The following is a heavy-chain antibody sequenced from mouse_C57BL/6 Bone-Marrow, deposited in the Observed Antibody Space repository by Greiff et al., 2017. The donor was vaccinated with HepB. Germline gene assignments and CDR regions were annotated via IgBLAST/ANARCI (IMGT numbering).Heavy chain of an antibody. CDR3: ARRNYGSSPYYYAMDY. Sequence: QVHVKQSGPGLVQPSQSLSITCTVSGFSLTSYGVHWVRQSPGKGLEWLGVIWSGGSTDYNAAFISRLSISKDNSKSQVFFKMNSLQADDTAIYYCARRNYGSSPYYYAMDYWGQGTSVTVSS. CDR1: GFSLTSYG. V-gene: IGHV2-2*01. J-gene: IGHJ4*01. CDR2: IWSGGST. D-gene: IGHD1-1*01.